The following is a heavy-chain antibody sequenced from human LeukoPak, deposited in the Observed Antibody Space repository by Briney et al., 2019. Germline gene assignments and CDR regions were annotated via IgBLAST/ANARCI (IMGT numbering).Heavy chain of an antibody. V-gene: IGHV4-59*01. Sequence: SETLSLTCGVSGGSISSYYWAWIRQAPGKGLEWIGYIYYAGSTNYNPSLKSRVTMSVDMSGNQFSLRMTSVTAADTAVYYCAREAQDFRTGNHRPGHYDYMDVWGKGTAVTVSS. J-gene: IGHJ6*03. D-gene: IGHD1-14*01. CDR1: GGSISSYY. CDR2: IYYAGST. CDR3: AREAQDFRTGNHRPGHYDYMDV.